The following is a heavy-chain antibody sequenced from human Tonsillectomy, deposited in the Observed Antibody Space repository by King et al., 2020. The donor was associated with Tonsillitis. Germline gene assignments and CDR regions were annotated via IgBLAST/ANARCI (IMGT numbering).Heavy chain of an antibody. CDR1: RFTFSNAW. V-gene: IGHV3-15*01. Sequence: DVQLVESGGGLVKPGGSLRLSCAASRFTFSNAWMSWVRQAPGKGLEWVGRIKSKSDGGTTDYAAPVKGRFTISRDDSKNTLYLQMNSLKTEDTAVYYCSSGYYYYYGMDVWGQGTTVTVSS. D-gene: IGHD3-10*01. J-gene: IGHJ6*02. CDR2: IKSKSDGGTT. CDR3: SSGYYYYYGMDV.